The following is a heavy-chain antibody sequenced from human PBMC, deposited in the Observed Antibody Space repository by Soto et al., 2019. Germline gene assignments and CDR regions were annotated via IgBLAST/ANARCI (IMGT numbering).Heavy chain of an antibody. J-gene: IGHJ4*02. V-gene: IGHV1-46*03. CDR2: INPSGGST. D-gene: IGHD6-19*01. CDR1: GYTFTSYY. Sequence: GASVKVSCKASGYTFTSYYMHWVRQAPGQGLEWMGIINPSGGSTSYAQKFQGRVTMTRDTSTSTVYMELSSLRSEDTAVYYCARDLGRVVAGTYGYFDYWGQGNLVTVS. CDR3: ARDLGRVVAGTYGYFDY.